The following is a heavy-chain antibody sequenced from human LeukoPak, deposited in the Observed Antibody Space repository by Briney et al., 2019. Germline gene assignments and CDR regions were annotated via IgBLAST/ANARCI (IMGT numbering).Heavy chain of an antibody. V-gene: IGHV4-34*01. CDR3: ARGRGRFLAV. CDR2: INHSGST. J-gene: IGHJ6*04. CDR1: GGSFSGYY. D-gene: IGHD3-3*01. Sequence: PSETLSLTCAVYGGSFSGYYWSWIRQPPGKGREWIGEINHSGSTNYNPSLKSRVTISVDTSKNQFSLKLSSVTAADTAVYYCARGRGRFLAVWGKGTTVTVSS.